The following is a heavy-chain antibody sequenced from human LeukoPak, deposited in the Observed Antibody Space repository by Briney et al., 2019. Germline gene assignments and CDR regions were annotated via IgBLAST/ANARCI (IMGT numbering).Heavy chain of an antibody. V-gene: IGHV3-7*01. J-gene: IGHJ5*02. CDR1: GFIFSTYW. CDR3: ARYSGWQLNWFDP. D-gene: IGHD6-19*01. CDR2: IKEDGSEK. Sequence: GGSLRLSCAASGFIFSTYWMSWVRQAPGKGLEWVANIKEDGSEKYYVDSVKGRFTISRDNAKKSLYLQMNSLRAEDTAVYYCARYSGWQLNWFDPWGQGTLVTVSS.